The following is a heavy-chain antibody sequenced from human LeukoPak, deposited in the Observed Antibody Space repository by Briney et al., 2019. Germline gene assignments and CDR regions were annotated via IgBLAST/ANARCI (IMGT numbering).Heavy chain of an antibody. CDR2: IYYSGST. CDR1: GGSISSYY. CDR3: ASCSGGSCPLFDY. D-gene: IGHD2-15*01. V-gene: IGHV4-59*08. Sequence: SETLSLTCTVSGGSISSYYWSWIRQPPGKGLEWIGYIYYSGSTNYNPSLKSRVTISVDTSKNQFSLKLSSVTAADTAVYYCASCSGGSCPLFDYWGQGTLVTVSS. J-gene: IGHJ4*02.